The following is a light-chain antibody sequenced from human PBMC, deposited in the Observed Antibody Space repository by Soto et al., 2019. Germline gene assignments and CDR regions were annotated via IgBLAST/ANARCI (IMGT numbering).Light chain of an antibody. J-gene: IGKJ1*01. Sequence: SQSSRSSLNWYQQKPGKAPNLLIYTTSNLESGVPSRFSGSGSGTDFTLTISRLQPEDFATYFCQQGYSRPRTFGQGTKVDIK. CDR1: QSSRSS. V-gene: IGKV1-39*01. CDR3: QQGYSRPRT. CDR2: TTS.